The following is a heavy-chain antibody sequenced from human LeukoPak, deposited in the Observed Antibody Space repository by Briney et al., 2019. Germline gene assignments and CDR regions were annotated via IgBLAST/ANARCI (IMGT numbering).Heavy chain of an antibody. Sequence: GASVKVSCKASGGTFSSYAISWVRQAPGQGPEWMGGIIPIFGTANYAQKFQGRVTITADESTSTAYMELSSLRSEDTAVYYCARGSYWRSYYDFWSGYLDYWGQGTLVTVSS. V-gene: IGHV1-69*13. CDR2: IIPIFGTA. CDR3: ARGSYWRSYYDFWSGYLDY. J-gene: IGHJ4*02. D-gene: IGHD3-3*01. CDR1: GGTFSSYA.